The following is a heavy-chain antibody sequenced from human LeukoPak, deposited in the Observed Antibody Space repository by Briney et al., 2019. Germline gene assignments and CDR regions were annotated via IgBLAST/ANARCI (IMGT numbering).Heavy chain of an antibody. CDR1: GGSISSYY. D-gene: IGHD3-10*01. CDR2: IYYSGST. J-gene: IGHJ4*02. V-gene: IGHV4-59*01. CDR3: ARFITMVRGVTFFDY. Sequence: PSETLSLTCTVSGGSISSYYWSWIRQPPGKGLEWIGYIYYSGSTNYNPSLKSRVTISVDTSKNQFSLKLSSVTAADTAVYYCARFITMVRGVTFFDYWGQGTLVTVSS.